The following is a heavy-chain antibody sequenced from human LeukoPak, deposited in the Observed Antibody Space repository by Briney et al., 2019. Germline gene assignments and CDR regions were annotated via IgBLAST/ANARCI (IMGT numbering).Heavy chain of an antibody. CDR2: IYYSGST. CDR1: GGSISSYY. CDR3: ARAGRYYDFWSGYSAPTWFDP. V-gene: IGHV4-59*01. D-gene: IGHD3-3*01. Sequence: SETLLLTCTVSGGSISSYYWSWIQQPPGKGLEWIGYIYYSGSTNYNPSLKSRVTISVDTSKNQFSLKLSSVTAADTAVYYCARAGRYYDFWSGYSAPTWFDPWGQGTLVTVSS. J-gene: IGHJ5*02.